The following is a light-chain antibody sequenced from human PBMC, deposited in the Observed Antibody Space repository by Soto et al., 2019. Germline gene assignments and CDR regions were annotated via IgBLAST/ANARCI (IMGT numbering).Light chain of an antibody. CDR3: QQSYTTPRT. J-gene: IGKJ1*01. V-gene: IGKV1-39*01. CDR2: PAS. CDR1: QSISNY. Sequence: DIQMTQSPSSLSASVGDRVTITCRASQSISNYLNWYQQKPGKAPNLLIYPASSLESGVPSRFSGSGSGTDFTLTISSLQPEDFATYYCQQSYTTPRTFGQGTEVEIK.